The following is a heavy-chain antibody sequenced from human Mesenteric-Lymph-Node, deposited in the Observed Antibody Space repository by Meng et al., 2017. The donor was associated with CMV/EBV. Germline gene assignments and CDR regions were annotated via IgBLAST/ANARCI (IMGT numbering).Heavy chain of an antibody. CDR2: IYYSGST. CDR3: KGYDSSNFDY. J-gene: IGHJ4*02. D-gene: IGHD3-22*01. Sequence: SETLSLTCTVSGGSISSSSYYWGWIRQPPGKGLEWIGSIYYSGSTYYNPSLKSRVTISVDTSKNQFSLKLSSVTAADTAVYYCKGYDSSNFDYWGQGTLVTVSS. CDR1: GGSISSSSYY. V-gene: IGHV4-39*07.